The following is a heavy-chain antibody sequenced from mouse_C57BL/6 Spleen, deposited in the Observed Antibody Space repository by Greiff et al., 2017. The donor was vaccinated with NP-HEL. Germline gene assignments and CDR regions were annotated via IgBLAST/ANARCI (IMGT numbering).Heavy chain of an antibody. V-gene: IGHV5-16*01. CDR1: GFTFSDYY. Sequence: EVQLVESEGGLVQPGSSMKLSCTASGFTFSDYYMAWVRQVPEKGLEWVANINYDGSSTYYLDSLKSRFIISRDNAKNILYLQMSSLKSEDTATYYCAREDDYGTDYYAMDYWGQGTSVTVSS. CDR2: INYDGSST. D-gene: IGHD2-4*01. J-gene: IGHJ4*01. CDR3: AREDDYGTDYYAMDY.